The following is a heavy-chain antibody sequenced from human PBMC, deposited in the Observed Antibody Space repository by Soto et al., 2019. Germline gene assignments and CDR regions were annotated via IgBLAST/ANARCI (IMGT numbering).Heavy chain of an antibody. CDR1: GFTFSSYG. Sequence: QVQLVASGGGVVQPGRSLRLSCAVSGFTFSSYGMHWVRQAPGKGLLWVAVISYDGRNKYYADSVKGRFTISRDNSRNTVFLQIYRLRAEDTAVFYCAKERGLVTDYHYYGMDVWGHGTTVSVSS. J-gene: IGHJ6*02. V-gene: IGHV3-30*18. CDR3: AKERGLVTDYHYYGMDV. CDR2: ISYDGRNK. D-gene: IGHD2-21*01.